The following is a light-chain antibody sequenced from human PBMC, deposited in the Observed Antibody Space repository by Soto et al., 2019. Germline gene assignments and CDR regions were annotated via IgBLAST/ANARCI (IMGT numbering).Light chain of an antibody. CDR1: SGHSSYA. V-gene: IGLV4-69*01. Sequence: QPVLTQSPSASASLGASVKLTCTLSSGHSSYAIAWHQQQPEKGPRYLMKLNSDGSHSKGDVIPDRFSGSSSGAERYLTISRLQSEDEADYYCQTWCTGILVFGGGTKLNVL. CDR2: LNSDGSH. CDR3: QTWCTGILV. J-gene: IGLJ2*01.